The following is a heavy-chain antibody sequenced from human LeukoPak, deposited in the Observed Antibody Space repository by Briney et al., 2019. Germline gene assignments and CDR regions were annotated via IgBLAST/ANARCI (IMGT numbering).Heavy chain of an antibody. Sequence: ASVKVSCKVSGYTLTELSMHWVRQAPGKGLEWVGGFDPEDGETIYAQKFQGRVTMTEDTSTDTAYMELSSLRSEDTAVYYCATVYYDSSGYLSALDYWGQGTLVTVSS. CDR2: FDPEDGET. CDR3: ATVYYDSSGYLSALDY. D-gene: IGHD3-22*01. V-gene: IGHV1-24*01. J-gene: IGHJ4*02. CDR1: GYTLTELS.